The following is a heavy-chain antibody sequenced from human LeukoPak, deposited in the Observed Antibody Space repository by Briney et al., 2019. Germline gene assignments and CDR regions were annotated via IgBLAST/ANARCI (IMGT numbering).Heavy chain of an antibody. CDR3: ARGHGTISPRGYYYYYMDV. CDR1: GGPFSGYY. J-gene: IGHJ6*03. V-gene: IGHV4-34*01. D-gene: IGHD3-3*01. Sequence: SETLSLTCAVYGGPFSGYYWSWIRQPPGKGLEWIGEINHSGSTNYNPSLKSRVTISVDTSKNQFSLKLSSVTAADTAVYYCARGHGTISPRGYYYYYMDVWGKGTTVTVSS. CDR2: INHSGST.